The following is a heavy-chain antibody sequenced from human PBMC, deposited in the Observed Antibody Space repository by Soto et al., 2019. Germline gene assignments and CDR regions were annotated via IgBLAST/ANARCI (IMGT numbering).Heavy chain of an antibody. Sequence: GGYLRLYCGASGFTFSSYWMHCVRPAPGNGLLWVSRLNSDGSSTRYADSGKGRFTISRDNAKNTLYLQMNSLRAEDTAVYYCARHVFSSGWPSLNYWGQGTLVTVSS. CDR2: LNSDGSST. D-gene: IGHD6-19*01. CDR1: GFTFSSYW. CDR3: ARHVFSSGWPSLNY. J-gene: IGHJ4*02. V-gene: IGHV3-74*01.